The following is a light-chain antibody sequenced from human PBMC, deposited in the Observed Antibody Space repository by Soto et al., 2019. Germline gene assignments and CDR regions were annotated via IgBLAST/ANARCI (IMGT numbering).Light chain of an antibody. CDR2: GAS. J-gene: IGKJ1*01. CDR1: QTVYNN. V-gene: IGKV3-15*01. Sequence: EIVMTQSPATLSVSPGERATLSCRASQTVYNNLAWYQQKPGQPPRLLIYGASARATGIPARFSGSGSGTEFTLTISSLQSEDFAVYYCQQYSNWPPWTFGQGTKVEIK. CDR3: QQYSNWPPWT.